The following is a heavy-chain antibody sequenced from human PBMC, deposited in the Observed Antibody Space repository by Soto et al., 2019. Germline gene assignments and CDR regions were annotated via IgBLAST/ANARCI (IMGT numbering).Heavy chain of an antibody. CDR2: MNPNSGNT. CDR3: ARTVLRYFDWPPRGDWFDP. Sequence: ASVKVSCKASGYTFTSYDINWVRQATGQGLEWMGWMNPNSGNTGYAQKSQGRVTMTRNTSISTAYMELSSLRSEDTAVYYCARTVLRYFDWPPRGDWFDPWGQGTLVTVSS. D-gene: IGHD3-9*01. CDR1: GYTFTSYD. V-gene: IGHV1-8*01. J-gene: IGHJ5*02.